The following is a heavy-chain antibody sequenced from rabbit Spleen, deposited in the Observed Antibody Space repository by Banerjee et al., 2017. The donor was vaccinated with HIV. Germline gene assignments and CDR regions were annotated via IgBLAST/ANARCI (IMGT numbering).Heavy chain of an antibody. Sequence: QSLEESGGDLVKPGASLTLTCTASGLDFSSTYWICWVRQAPGKGLEWIACIYAGSSGSTYSASWAKGRFTISKTSSTTVTLQLNSLSAADTARYFCARGGRSYSLWGPGTLVTVS. D-gene: IGHD6-1*01. CDR2: IYAGSSGST. V-gene: IGHV1S40*01. J-gene: IGHJ6*01. CDR3: ARGGRSYSL. CDR1: GLDFSSTYW.